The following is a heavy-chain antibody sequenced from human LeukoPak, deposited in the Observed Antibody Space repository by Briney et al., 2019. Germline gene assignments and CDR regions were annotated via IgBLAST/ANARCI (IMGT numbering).Heavy chain of an antibody. CDR3: ARGPGVIDY. Sequence: PGGSLRLSCTASGFTFCDYYMSWIRQAPGQGLEWVSYISSGDSTNYYADSVKGRFTISMGNAKNSLYLQMNSLRADDTAVYYCARGPGVIDYWGQGTLVTVSS. D-gene: IGHD3-16*02. CDR1: GFTFCDYY. CDR2: ISSGDSTN. V-gene: IGHV3-11*04. J-gene: IGHJ4*02.